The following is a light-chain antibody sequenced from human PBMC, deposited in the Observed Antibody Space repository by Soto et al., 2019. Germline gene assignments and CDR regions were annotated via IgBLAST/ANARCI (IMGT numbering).Light chain of an antibody. Sequence: QSALTQPASVSGSPGQPITISCTGTCSDVGSYNLVSWYQQYPGKAPKLMIYEGSRRPSGVSNRFSGSKSDNTASLTISGLQAEDEAHYYCCSYAGRSSVVFGGGTQLTVL. CDR2: EGS. CDR3: CSYAGRSSVV. CDR1: CSDVGSYNL. V-gene: IGLV2-23*01. J-gene: IGLJ2*01.